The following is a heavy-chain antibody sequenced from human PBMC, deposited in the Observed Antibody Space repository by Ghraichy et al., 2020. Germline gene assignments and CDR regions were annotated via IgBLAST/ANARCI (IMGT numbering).Heavy chain of an antibody. V-gene: IGHV4-39*07. J-gene: IGHJ6*02. CDR2: IYYSGST. Sequence: SETLSLTCTVSGGSISSSSYYWGWIRQPPGKGLEWIGSIYYSGSTYYNPSLKSRVTISVDTSKNQFSLKLSSVTAADTAVYYCARVGVDIVVVPATQEQGLDVWGQGTTVTVSS. CDR3: ARVGVDIVVVPATQEQGLDV. D-gene: IGHD2-2*03. CDR1: GGSISSSSYY.